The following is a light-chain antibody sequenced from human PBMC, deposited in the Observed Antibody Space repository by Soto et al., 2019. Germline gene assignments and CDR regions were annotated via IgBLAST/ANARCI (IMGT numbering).Light chain of an antibody. Sequence: EIVMTQSPATLSVSPGERVTLSFRARQSVGSNLAWYQQTPGQAPRVVIYDASTRATVIPARFSGSGSGTEFTLTISSLQSEDFAVYYCQQYDTWPLTFGGGTRWIS. V-gene: IGKV3-15*01. CDR3: QQYDTWPLT. CDR1: QSVGSN. CDR2: DAS. J-gene: IGKJ4*01.